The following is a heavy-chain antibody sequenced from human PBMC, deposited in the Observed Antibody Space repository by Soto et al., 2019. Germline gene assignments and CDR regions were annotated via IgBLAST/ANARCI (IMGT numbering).Heavy chain of an antibody. CDR2: IYWDDDK. J-gene: IGHJ4*02. V-gene: IGHV2-5*02. CDR1: GFSLKTDGVG. CDR3: AHTMPPRISDF. Sequence: QITLKESGPTLVKPTQTLTLTCTFSGFSLKTDGVGVGWIRQPPGKALEWLALIYWDDDKRYIPSLESRLTITKDTSNNQVVLTMTNMDPVDIAPYSGAHTMPPRISDFWGQGTQVTVSS. D-gene: IGHD2-2*01.